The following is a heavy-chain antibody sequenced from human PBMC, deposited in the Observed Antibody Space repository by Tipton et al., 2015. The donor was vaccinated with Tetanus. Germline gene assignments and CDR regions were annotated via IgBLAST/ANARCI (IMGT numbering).Heavy chain of an antibody. CDR2: TYHSGRT. Sequence: TLSLTCSVSGGSIINNNWWTWVRQPPGKGLEWIGETYHSGRTNYTPSLETRVTISVDKSKNQFSLNLMSVTAADTAVYYCARGSTMFFWGQGTLVTVSS. V-gene: IGHV4-4*02. CDR1: GGSIINNNW. D-gene: IGHD3-10*02. J-gene: IGHJ4*02. CDR3: ARGSTMFF.